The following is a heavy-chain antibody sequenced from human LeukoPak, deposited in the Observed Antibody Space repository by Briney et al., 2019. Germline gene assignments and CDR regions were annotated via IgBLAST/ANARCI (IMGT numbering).Heavy chain of an antibody. CDR3: AKGDSSSVPQKRPDY. J-gene: IGHJ4*02. Sequence: GASVKVSCKASGYTFTGYYMHWVRQAPGQGLEWMGWINPNSGGTNYAQKFQGRVTMTRDTSISTAYMELSRLRSDDTAVYYCAKGDSSSVPQKRPDYWGQGTLVTVSS. D-gene: IGHD6-13*01. V-gene: IGHV1-2*02. CDR2: INPNSGGT. CDR1: GYTFTGYY.